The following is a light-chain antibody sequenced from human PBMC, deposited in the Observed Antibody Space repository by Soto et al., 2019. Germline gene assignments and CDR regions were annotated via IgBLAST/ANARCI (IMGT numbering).Light chain of an antibody. Sequence: EIVLTQSPATLSLSPGERATLSCTASQSINTYLAWFQQKPGQAPRLLIYDASNRATGIPARFSGSGSGTDFALTISRLEPEDFAVFYCQHYDSLPITFGQGTRLEIK. CDR2: DAS. CDR3: QHYDSLPIT. CDR1: QSINTY. J-gene: IGKJ5*01. V-gene: IGKV3-11*01.